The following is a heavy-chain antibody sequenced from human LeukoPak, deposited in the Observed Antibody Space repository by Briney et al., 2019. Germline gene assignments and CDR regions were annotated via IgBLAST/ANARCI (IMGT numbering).Heavy chain of an antibody. CDR3: ASDISNKGFDY. V-gene: IGHV3-11*04. Sequence: PGGSLRLSCAASGLTLSNYYMSWIRQAPGKGLEWVSYISNIDSTTHHADSVKGRFTISRDNAKNSLHLQMNSLRAEDTAVYYCASDISNKGFDYWGQGTLVTVSS. D-gene: IGHD3-3*02. CDR2: ISNIDSTT. CDR1: GLTLSNYY. J-gene: IGHJ4*02.